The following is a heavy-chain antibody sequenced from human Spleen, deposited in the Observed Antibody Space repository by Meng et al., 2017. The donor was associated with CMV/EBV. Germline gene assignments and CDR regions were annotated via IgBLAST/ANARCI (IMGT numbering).Heavy chain of an antibody. J-gene: IGHJ3*02. D-gene: IGHD1-26*01. CDR3: ARGEDTVYWEVAFHI. V-gene: IGHV3-48*04. CDR2: ISSSSSTI. CDR1: GFTFSSYS. Sequence: GGSLRLSCAASGFTFSSYSMNWVRQAPGKGLEWVSYISSSSSTIYYADSVKGRFTISRDNAKNSLYLQMNSLRAEDTALYYCARGEDTVYWEVAFHIWGQGTMVTVSS.